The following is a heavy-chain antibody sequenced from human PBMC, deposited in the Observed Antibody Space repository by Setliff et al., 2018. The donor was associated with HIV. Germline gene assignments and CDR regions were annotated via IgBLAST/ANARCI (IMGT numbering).Heavy chain of an antibody. CDR3: ARAERVRQLVPGDY. J-gene: IGHJ4*02. CDR1: GYTFTASY. V-gene: IGHV1-2*02. CDR2: MHPNSGAT. Sequence: GASVKVSCKTSGYTFTASYLHWVRQAPGQGLQWMGWMHPNSGATKYAQKFRDRVTLTGDTSISTASMELSSLKSDDTAMYYCARAERVRQLVPGDYWGQGTLVTVSS. D-gene: IGHD6-6*01.